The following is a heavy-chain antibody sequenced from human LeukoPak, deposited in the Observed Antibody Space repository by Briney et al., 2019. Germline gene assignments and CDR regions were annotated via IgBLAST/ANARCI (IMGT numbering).Heavy chain of an antibody. V-gene: IGHV3-30*02. Sequence: GGSLRLSCAASGFTFSSFGMHWVRQAPGKGLEWVAFIRYDGNNKYYADSVKGRFTISRDNSKNTLYLQMNSLRAEDTAVYYCAKDTNMIIDFWGQGILVTVSS. J-gene: IGHJ4*02. CDR2: IRYDGNNK. D-gene: IGHD2-8*01. CDR3: AKDTNMIIDF. CDR1: GFTFSSFG.